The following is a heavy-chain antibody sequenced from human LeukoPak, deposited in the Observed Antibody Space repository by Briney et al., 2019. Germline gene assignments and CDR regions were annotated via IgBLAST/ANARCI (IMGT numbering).Heavy chain of an antibody. CDR2: IWHDGSNK. J-gene: IGHJ4*02. CDR1: GFNFGTFA. Sequence: QSGGSLRLSCEASGFNFGTFAMHWVRQAPGEGLEWLAIIWHDGSNKHYSDSVKGRFTISRDNSKSSLYLQMNSLRAEDTAVYYCRGTYYYGSGIDGDYFDYWGQGTLVTVSS. CDR3: RGTYYYGSGIDGDYFDY. D-gene: IGHD3-10*01. V-gene: IGHV3-33*01.